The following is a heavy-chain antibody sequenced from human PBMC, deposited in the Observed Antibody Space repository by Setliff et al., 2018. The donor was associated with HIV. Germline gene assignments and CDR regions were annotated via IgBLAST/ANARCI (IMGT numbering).Heavy chain of an antibody. CDR1: GGTFSSYG. D-gene: IGHD6-19*01. CDR2: IIPMFGTG. V-gene: IGHV1-69*05. Sequence: GASVKVSCKASGGTFSSYGISWVRQAPGQGLEWMGAIIPMFGTGFYAQKFQGRVTITTDESRTTSYMELSSLRFEETAVYFCARVAHSSSYHYYGMDVWG. J-gene: IGHJ6*01. CDR3: ARVAHSSSYHYYGMDV.